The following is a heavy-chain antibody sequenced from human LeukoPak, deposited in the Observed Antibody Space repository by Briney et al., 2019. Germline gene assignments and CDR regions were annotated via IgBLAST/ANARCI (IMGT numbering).Heavy chain of an antibody. J-gene: IGHJ4*02. V-gene: IGHV3-23*01. CDR1: GFTFSDYA. CDR2: ITGSGQTK. Sequence: QPGGSLRLSCVVSGFTFSDYAMSWVRRAPGKGLEWVSAITGSGQTKYYTDSVKGRFTMSRDNSKNTLYLQMNNLRDEDTAEYFCAKESLGVIESFFDNWGQGTVVLVSS. CDR3: AKESLGVIESFFDN. D-gene: IGHD3-22*01.